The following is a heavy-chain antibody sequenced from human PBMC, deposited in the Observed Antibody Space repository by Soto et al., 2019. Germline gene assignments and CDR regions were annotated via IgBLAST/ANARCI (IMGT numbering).Heavy chain of an antibody. CDR3: AKDSITGTTLVSFPGFDP. CDR2: ISYDGSNK. V-gene: IGHV3-30*18. D-gene: IGHD1-7*01. Sequence: GGSLRLSCAASGFTFSSYGMHWVRQAPGKGLEWVAVISYDGSNKYYADSVKGRFTISRDNSKNTLYLQMNSLRAEDTAVYYCAKDSITGTTLVSFPGFDPWGQGTLVTVSS. J-gene: IGHJ5*02. CDR1: GFTFSSYG.